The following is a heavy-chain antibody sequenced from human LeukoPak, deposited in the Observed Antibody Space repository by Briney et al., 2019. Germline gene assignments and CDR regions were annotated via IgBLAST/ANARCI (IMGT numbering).Heavy chain of an antibody. V-gene: IGHV4-34*01. Sequence: SETLSLTCAVYGGSFSGYYWSWIRQPPGKGLEWIGEINHSGSTNYNPSLKSRVTTSVDTSKNQFSLKLSSVTAADTAVYYCARGYCSSTSCYFFSGHLRSYFVRFDPWGQGTLVTVSS. CDR2: INHSGST. CDR3: ARGYCSSTSCYFFSGHLRSYFVRFDP. D-gene: IGHD2-2*01. J-gene: IGHJ5*02. CDR1: GGSFSGYY.